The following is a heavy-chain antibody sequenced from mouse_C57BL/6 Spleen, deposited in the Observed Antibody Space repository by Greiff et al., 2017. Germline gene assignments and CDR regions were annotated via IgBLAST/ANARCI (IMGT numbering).Heavy chain of an antibody. V-gene: IGHV8-8*01. CDR2: IWWDADK. Sequence: QVTLKVSGPGILQPSQTLSLTCSFSGFSLRTFGMGVGWIRQPSGKGLEWLAHIWWDADKYYNPALKSRLTISKDTSKNQVFLKIANVDTADTATYYCTRIETGTALYYFDYWGQGTTLTVSS. J-gene: IGHJ2*01. D-gene: IGHD4-1*01. CDR3: TRIETGTALYYFDY. CDR1: GFSLRTFGMG.